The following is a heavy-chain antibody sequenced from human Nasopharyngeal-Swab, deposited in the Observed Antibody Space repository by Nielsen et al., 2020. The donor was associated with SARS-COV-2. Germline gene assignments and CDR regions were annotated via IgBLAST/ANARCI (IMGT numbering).Heavy chain of an antibody. J-gene: IGHJ4*02. CDR1: GFAFRSYT. D-gene: IGHD5-24*01. CDR3: VKGTYYNYWDY. Sequence: GESLKISCAASGFAFRSYTMTWVRQAPGKGLDWVSTISASGGTTYYADSVKGRFTISRDNSGNTLFLQMNSLRAEDTALYYCVKGTYYNYWDYWGQGTLVTVSS. V-gene: IGHV3-23*01. CDR2: ISASGGTT.